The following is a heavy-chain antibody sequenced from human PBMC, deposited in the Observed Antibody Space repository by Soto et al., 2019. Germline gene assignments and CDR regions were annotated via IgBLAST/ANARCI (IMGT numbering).Heavy chain of an antibody. CDR1: GASISTGGYS. CDR3: ARGDRYSGSFSDYFDP. Sequence: SETLSLTCIVSGASISTGGYSWSWIRQQPGKGPEWIGYIYESGRTYYKPSLKSRASISMDKSRNQFSVRLTSVTAADTAVYFCARGDRYSGSFSDYFDPWGQGTLVTVSS. CDR2: IYESGRT. J-gene: IGHJ5*02. V-gene: IGHV4-30-2*01. D-gene: IGHD1-26*01.